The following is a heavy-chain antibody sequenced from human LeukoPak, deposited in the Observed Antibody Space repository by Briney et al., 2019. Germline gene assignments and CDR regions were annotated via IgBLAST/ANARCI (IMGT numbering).Heavy chain of an antibody. Sequence: PGGSLRLSCAASGFTFSSYAMSWVRQAPGKGLEWVSAISGSGGSTYYADSVKGRFTISRDNSKNTLYLQMNSLRAENTAVYYCAKDWWGPPGTFDYWGQGTLVTVSS. V-gene: IGHV3-23*01. CDR1: GFTFSSYA. J-gene: IGHJ4*02. CDR2: ISGSGGST. D-gene: IGHD2-15*01. CDR3: AKDWWGPPGTFDY.